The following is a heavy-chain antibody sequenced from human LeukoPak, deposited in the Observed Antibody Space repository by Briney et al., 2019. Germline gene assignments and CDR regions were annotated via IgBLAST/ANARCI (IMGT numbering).Heavy chain of an antibody. Sequence: SETLSLTCAVYGGSFSGYYWSWIRQPPGKGLEWIGSIYYSGSTYYNPSLKSRVTISVDTSKNQFSLKLSSVTAADTAVYYCARHEYSSGWYDYYYYMDVWGKGTTVTISS. D-gene: IGHD6-19*01. V-gene: IGHV4-34*01. J-gene: IGHJ6*03. CDR1: GGSFSGYY. CDR3: ARHEYSSGWYDYYYYMDV. CDR2: IYYSGST.